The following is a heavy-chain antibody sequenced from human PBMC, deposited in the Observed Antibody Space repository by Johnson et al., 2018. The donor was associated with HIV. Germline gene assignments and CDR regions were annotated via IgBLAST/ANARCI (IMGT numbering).Heavy chain of an antibody. CDR3: ARDGYSGGFDI. V-gene: IGHV3-7*03. D-gene: IGHD2-21*01. CDR1: GFTFSNYW. Sequence: VQLVESGGGLVQPGGSLRLSCAASGFTFSNYWMNWVRQAPGKGLEWVANIKEDGSDKYYVDSVKGRFTISRDNVQNSLSLQMNSLKTEDTAVYYCARDGYSGGFDIWGQGTMVTVSS. J-gene: IGHJ3*02. CDR2: IKEDGSDK.